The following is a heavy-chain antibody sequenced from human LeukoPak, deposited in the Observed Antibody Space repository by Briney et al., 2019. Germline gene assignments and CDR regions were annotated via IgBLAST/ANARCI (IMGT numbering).Heavy chain of an antibody. CDR2: ISYDGSNK. D-gene: IGHD5-18*01. CDR3: ARDLYSYGHFDC. J-gene: IGHJ4*02. Sequence: GGSLRLSCAASGFTFSNYAMHWVRQAPGKGLEWVAVISYDGSNKYYADSVKGRFTISRDNSKNTLYLQMNSLRAEDTAVYYCARDLYSYGHFDCWGQGTLVTVSS. CDR1: GFTFSNYA. V-gene: IGHV3-30-3*01.